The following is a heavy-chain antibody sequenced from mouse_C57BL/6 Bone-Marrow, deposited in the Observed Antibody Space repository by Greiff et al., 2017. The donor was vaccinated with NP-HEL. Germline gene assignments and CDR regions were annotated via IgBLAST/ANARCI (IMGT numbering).Heavy chain of an antibody. CDR3: ARVFITTVVGFDY. Sequence: EVKLVESGGDLVKPGGSLKLSCAASGFTFSSYGMSWVRQTPDKRLEWVATISSGGSYTYYPDSVKGRFTISRDNAKNTLYLQMSSLKSEDTAMYYCARVFITTVVGFDYWGQGTTLTVSS. V-gene: IGHV5-6*01. D-gene: IGHD1-1*01. J-gene: IGHJ2*01. CDR2: ISSGGSYT. CDR1: GFTFSSYG.